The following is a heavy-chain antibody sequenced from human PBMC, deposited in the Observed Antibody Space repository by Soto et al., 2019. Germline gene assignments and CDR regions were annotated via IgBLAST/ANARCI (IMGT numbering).Heavy chain of an antibody. CDR3: ARESEDLTSNFDY. CDR1: GFPFNNYA. Sequence: GGSLRLSCAASGFPFNNYAMSWVRQAPGKGLEWVSGVSASGGSTWYGDSVKGRFTISRDNSKNAVYLEMNSLRAEDTAVYYCARESEDLTSNFDYWGQGTLVTVSS. V-gene: IGHV3-23*01. J-gene: IGHJ4*02. CDR2: VSASGGST.